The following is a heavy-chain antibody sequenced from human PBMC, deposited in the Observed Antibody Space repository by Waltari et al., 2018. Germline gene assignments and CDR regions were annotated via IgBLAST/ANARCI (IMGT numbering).Heavy chain of an antibody. D-gene: IGHD3-22*01. CDR2: IYYSGRP. J-gene: IGHJ6*02. CDR1: GGSISSYY. V-gene: IGHV4-59*01. Sequence: QVQLQESGPGLVKPSETLSLTCTVSGGSISSYYWSWIRQPPGKGLEWIGYIYYSGRPNYNPSLKSRVTISVDTSKNQFSLKLSSVTAADTAVYYCARDRRLLGYYYYGMDVWGQGTTVTVSS. CDR3: ARDRRLLGYYYYGMDV.